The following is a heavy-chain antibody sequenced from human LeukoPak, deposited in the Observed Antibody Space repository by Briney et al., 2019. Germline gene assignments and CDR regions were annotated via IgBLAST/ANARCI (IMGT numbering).Heavy chain of an antibody. CDR3: ATRTYYYDSSGSGPIDY. Sequence: PSQTLSLTCAVSGGSISSGGYSWSWIRQPPGKGLEWIGYIYYSGSTYYNPSLKSRVTISVDTSKNQFSLKLSSVTAADTAVYYCATRTYYYDSSGSGPIDYWGQGTLVTVSS. D-gene: IGHD3-22*01. J-gene: IGHJ4*02. V-gene: IGHV4-30-4*07. CDR2: IYYSGST. CDR1: GGSISSGGYS.